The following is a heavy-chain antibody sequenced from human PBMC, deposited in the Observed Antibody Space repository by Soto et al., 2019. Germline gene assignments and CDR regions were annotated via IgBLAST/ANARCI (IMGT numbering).Heavy chain of an antibody. Sequence: EVQLVESGGDLVQRGGSLRLSCVASGFTFSVYSMNWVRQAPGKGLEWFSYITSDTKTIKYADSVKGRFTISRDNAKNSLYLKRNNLRGEDTAVYYCAGSVEGHSDYWGPGTVVTVSS. V-gene: IGHV3-48*01. CDR3: AGSVEGHSDY. CDR2: ITSDTKTI. D-gene: IGHD1-1*01. J-gene: IGHJ4*02. CDR1: GFTFSVYS.